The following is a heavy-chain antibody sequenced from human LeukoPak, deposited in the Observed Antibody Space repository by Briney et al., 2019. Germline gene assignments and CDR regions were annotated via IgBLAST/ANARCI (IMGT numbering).Heavy chain of an antibody. V-gene: IGHV3-33*01. D-gene: IGHD3-22*01. Sequence: GGSLRLSCAASGFTFSSYGMHWVRQAPGKGLEWVAVIWYDGSNKYYADSVKGRFTISRDNSKNTLYLQMNSLRAEDTAVYYCAGDGSYYDSSGYYDYWGQGTLVTVSS. J-gene: IGHJ4*02. CDR3: AGDGSYYDSSGYYDY. CDR2: IWYDGSNK. CDR1: GFTFSSYG.